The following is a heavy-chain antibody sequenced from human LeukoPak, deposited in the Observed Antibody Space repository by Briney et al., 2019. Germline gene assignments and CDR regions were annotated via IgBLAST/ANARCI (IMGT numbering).Heavy chain of an antibody. Sequence: SETPSLTCTVSGGSISSGGYYWSWIRQPPGKGLEWIGYIYHSGSTYYNPSLKSRVTISVDTSKNQFSLKLSSVTAADTAVYYCATGSYSDYYYYMDVWGKGTTVTVSS. CDR2: IYHSGST. J-gene: IGHJ6*03. D-gene: IGHD1-26*01. V-gene: IGHV4-30-2*02. CDR1: GGSISSGGYY. CDR3: ATGSYSDYYYYMDV.